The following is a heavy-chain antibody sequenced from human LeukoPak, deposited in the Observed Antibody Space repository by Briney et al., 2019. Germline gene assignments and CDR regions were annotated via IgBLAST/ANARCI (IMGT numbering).Heavy chain of an antibody. V-gene: IGHV4-59*12. CDR2: IYHSGST. J-gene: IGHJ4*02. CDR3: ASLLPNDY. CDR1: GGSISSYY. Sequence: SETLSLTCTVSGGSISSYYWSWIRQPPGKGLEWIGYIYHSGSTYYNPSLKSRVTISVDRSKNQFSLKLSSVTAADTAVYYCASLLPNDYWGQGTLVTVSS. D-gene: IGHD2/OR15-2a*01.